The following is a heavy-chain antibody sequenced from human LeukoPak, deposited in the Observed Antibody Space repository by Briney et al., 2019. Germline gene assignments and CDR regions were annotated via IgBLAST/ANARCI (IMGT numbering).Heavy chain of an antibody. CDR1: GGSISSYY. V-gene: IGHV4-4*07. J-gene: IGHJ3*02. D-gene: IGHD6-19*01. Sequence: SETLSLTCTVSGGSISSYYWSWIRKPAGKGLEWTGRIYTSGSTNYNPSLKSRVTMSVDTSKNQFSLKLSSVTAADTAVYYCARGSRWLLAFDIWGQGTMVTVSS. CDR3: ARGSRWLLAFDI. CDR2: IYTSGST.